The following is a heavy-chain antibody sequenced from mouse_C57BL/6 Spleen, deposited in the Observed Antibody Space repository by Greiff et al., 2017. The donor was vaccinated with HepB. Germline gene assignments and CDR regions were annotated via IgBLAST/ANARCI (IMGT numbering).Heavy chain of an antibody. CDR1: GYTFTSYW. CDR2: IDPSDSYT. J-gene: IGHJ2*01. D-gene: IGHD1-1*01. Sequence: VQLQQPGAELVMPGASAKLSCKASGYTFTSYWMHWVKQRPGQGLEWIGEIDPSDSYTNYNQKFKGKSTLTVDKSSSTAYMQLSSLTSEDSAVYYCARSSGSSYVTYWGQGTTLTVSS. CDR3: ARSSGSSYVTY. V-gene: IGHV1-69*01.